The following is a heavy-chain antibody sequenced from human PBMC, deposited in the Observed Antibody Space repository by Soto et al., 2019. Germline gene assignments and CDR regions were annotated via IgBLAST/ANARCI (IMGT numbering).Heavy chain of an antibody. CDR1: GGSFSGYY. CDR2: INHSGST. CDR3: ATSDYLFLDY. V-gene: IGHV4-34*01. D-gene: IGHD4-17*01. J-gene: IGHJ4*02. Sequence: PSETLSLTCAVYGGSFSGYYWSWFRQPPGKGLEWIGEINHSGSTNYNPSLKSRVTISVDTSKNQFSLKLSSVTAADTAVYYCATSDYLFLDYWGQGTLVTVSS.